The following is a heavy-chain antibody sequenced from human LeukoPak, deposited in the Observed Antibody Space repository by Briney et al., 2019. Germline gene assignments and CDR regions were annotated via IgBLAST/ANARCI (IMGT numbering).Heavy chain of an antibody. CDR2: IYYSGST. D-gene: IGHD2-2*01. J-gene: IGHJ4*02. V-gene: IGHV4-39*01. CDR3: ARRGYCSSTTCYAGGGFDY. Sequence: SETLSLTCTVSGGSISSSSYYWGWIRQPPGKGLEWIGSIYYSGSTNYNPSLKSRVTISEDTSKNQFSLNLTSVTAADKAVYYCARRGYCSSTTCYAGGGFDYWGQGTLVTVSS. CDR1: GGSISSSSYY.